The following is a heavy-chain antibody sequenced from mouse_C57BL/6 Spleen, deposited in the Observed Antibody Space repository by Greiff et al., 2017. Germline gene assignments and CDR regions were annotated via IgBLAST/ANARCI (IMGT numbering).Heavy chain of an antibody. D-gene: IGHD1-1*01. V-gene: IGHV5-4*03. CDR2: ISDGGSYT. J-gene: IGHJ2*01. CDR3: ARALYYYGSSFDY. Sequence: EVKVVESGGGLVKPGGSLKLSCAASGFTFSSYAMSWVRQTPEKRLEWVATISDGGSYTYYPDNVKGRFTISRDNAKNNLYLQMSHLKSEDTAMYYCARALYYYGSSFDYWGQGTTLTVSS. CDR1: GFTFSSYA.